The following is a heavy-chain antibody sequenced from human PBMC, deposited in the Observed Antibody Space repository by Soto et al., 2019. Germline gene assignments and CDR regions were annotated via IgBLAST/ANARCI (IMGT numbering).Heavy chain of an antibody. Sequence: ASVKVSCKASGYTFTGYYMHWVRQAPGQGLEWMGWINPNSGGTNYAQKFQGRVTMTRDTSISTAYMELIRLRSSDTAVCYCARDPDAFDIWGHGTMVTVSS. V-gene: IGHV1-2*02. J-gene: IGHJ3*02. CDR2: INPNSGGT. CDR1: GYTFTGYY. CDR3: ARDPDAFDI.